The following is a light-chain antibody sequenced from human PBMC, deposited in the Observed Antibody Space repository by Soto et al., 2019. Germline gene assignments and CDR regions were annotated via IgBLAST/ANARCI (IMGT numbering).Light chain of an antibody. CDR1: SGHSSYA. J-gene: IGLJ3*02. CDR2: LNSDGSH. V-gene: IGLV4-69*01. CDR3: QTWGTGHSWV. Sequence: QLVLTQSPSASASLGASVKLTCTLSSGHSSYAIAWHQQQPEKGPRYLMKLNSDGSHSKGDGIPDRFSGSSSGAERYLTISSLQSEDGADYYCQTWGTGHSWVFGGGTKLTVL.